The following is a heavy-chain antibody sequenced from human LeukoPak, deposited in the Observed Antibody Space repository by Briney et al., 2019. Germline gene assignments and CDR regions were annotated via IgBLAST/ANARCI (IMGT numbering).Heavy chain of an antibody. D-gene: IGHD6-19*01. CDR1: GYTFNGYA. CDR3: AKVAGDDAFDV. J-gene: IGHJ3*01. V-gene: IGHV1-18*01. CDR2: ISAYNLNT. Sequence: ASVKVSCKASGYTFNGYAITWVRQAPGPGLEWMGWISAYNLNTNYAQKFQGRLTMTVDTSTTTAYMDLTSLRFDDSAVYYCAKVAGDDAFDVWGQGTMVTVSS.